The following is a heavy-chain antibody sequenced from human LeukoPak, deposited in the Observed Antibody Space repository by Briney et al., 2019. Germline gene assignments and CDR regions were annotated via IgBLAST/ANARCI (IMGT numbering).Heavy chain of an antibody. J-gene: IGHJ6*02. CDR1: GGSFSGYY. CDR2: INHSGST. V-gene: IGHV4-34*01. CDR3: ARAPLLSSDTRCYHGMDV. Sequence: PSETLSLTCAVYGGSFSGYYWSWIRQPPGKGLEWIGEINHSGSTNYNPSLKSRVTISVDTSKNQFSLKLSSVTAADTAVYYCARAPLLSSDTRCYHGMDVWGQGTTVTVSS. D-gene: IGHD5-18*01.